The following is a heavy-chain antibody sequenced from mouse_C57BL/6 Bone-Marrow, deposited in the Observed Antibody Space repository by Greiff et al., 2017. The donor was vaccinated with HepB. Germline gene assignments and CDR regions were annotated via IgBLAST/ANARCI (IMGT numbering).Heavy chain of an antibody. CDR3: ARPGPGAMDY. Sequence: VKLQQPGAELVRPGSSVKLSCKASGYTFTSYWMHWVKQRPIQGLEWIGNIDPSDSETHYNQKFKDKATLTVDKSSSTAYMQLSSLTSEDSAVYYCARPGPGAMDYWGQGTSVTVSS. CDR2: IDPSDSET. CDR1: GYTFTSYW. V-gene: IGHV1-52*01. J-gene: IGHJ4*01.